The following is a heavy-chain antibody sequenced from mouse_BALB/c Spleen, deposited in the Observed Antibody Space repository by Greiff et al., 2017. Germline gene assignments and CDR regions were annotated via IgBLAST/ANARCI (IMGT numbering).Heavy chain of an antibody. V-gene: IGHV1-55*01. CDR2: IYPGSGST. Sequence: QVQLQQPGAELVKPGTSVKLSCKASGYNFTSYWMNWVKLRPGQGLEWIGVIYPGSGSTNYNKKFKSKATLTVDTSSSTAYMHLSSLASEDSALYYCARGGSGNYQGAMDYWGQGTSVTVSS. CDR3: ARGGSGNYQGAMDY. CDR1: GYNFTSYW. D-gene: IGHD2-1*01. J-gene: IGHJ4*01.